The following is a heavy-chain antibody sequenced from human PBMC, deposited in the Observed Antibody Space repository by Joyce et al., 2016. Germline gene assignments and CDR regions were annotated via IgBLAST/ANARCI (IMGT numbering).Heavy chain of an antibody. CDR2: ISFDGANK. CDR1: GFPFSRFA. Sequence: QVQLVESGGGVVQPGRSLGSSCAASGFPFSRFAWHWIRQAPGKGLDWFTFISFDGANKYYTDSVKGRFTISRDNSKNTLFLQINSLRPDDTAVYYCARVQFSGSYQNDGLDIWGQGTMVTVS. D-gene: IGHD1-26*01. J-gene: IGHJ3*02. CDR3: ARVQFSGSYQNDGLDI. V-gene: IGHV3-30-3*01.